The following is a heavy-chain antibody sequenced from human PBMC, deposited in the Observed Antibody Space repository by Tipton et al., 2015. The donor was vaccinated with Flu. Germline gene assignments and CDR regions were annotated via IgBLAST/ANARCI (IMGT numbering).Heavy chain of an antibody. CDR2: INQDGSEK. Sequence: SLRLSCAASEITFSSYWMTWVRQAPGKGLEWVANINQDGSEKYYVDSVKGRFTISGDNTKNSLFLHMSSLRAEDTAVYYCARFTFGNVGAYYYYYGMDVWGQGTTVTVSS. CDR1: EITFSSYW. V-gene: IGHV3-7*01. CDR3: ARFTFGNVGAYYYYYGMDV. J-gene: IGHJ6*02. D-gene: IGHD1-26*01.